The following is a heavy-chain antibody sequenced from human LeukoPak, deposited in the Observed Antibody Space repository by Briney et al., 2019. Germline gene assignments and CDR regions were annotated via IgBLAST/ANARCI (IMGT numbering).Heavy chain of an antibody. CDR2: IYYSGST. CDR1: GGSISSSSYY. J-gene: IGHJ4*02. CDR3: ARRGYSYGSYYFDY. D-gene: IGHD5-18*01. V-gene: IGHV4-61*05. Sequence: PSETLSLTCTVSGGSISSSSYYWGWIRQPPGQGLEWIGYIYYSGSTNYNPSLKSRVTISVDTSKNQFSLKLSSVTAADTAVYYCARRGYSYGSYYFDYWGQGTLVTVSS.